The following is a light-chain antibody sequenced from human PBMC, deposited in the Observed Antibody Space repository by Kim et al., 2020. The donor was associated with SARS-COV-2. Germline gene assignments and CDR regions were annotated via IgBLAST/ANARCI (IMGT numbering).Light chain of an antibody. Sequence: PVPRVTISCSGSSSNIGSNTVNWYQQLPGTAPKLLIYSNNQRPSGVPDRFSGSKSGTSASLAISGLQSEDEADYYCAAWDDSLNALFGGGTQLTVL. CDR2: SNN. CDR1: SSNIGSNT. J-gene: IGLJ2*01. V-gene: IGLV1-44*01. CDR3: AAWDDSLNAL.